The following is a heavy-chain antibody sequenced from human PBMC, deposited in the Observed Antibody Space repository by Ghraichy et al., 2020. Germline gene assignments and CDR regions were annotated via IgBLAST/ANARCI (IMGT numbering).Heavy chain of an antibody. J-gene: IGHJ3*02. V-gene: IGHV4-59*01. CDR3: ARARYNWNYVNAFDI. Sequence: SETLSLTCTVSGGSISSYYWSWIRQPPGKGLEWIGYLYYSGSTNYNPSLKSRVTISVDTSKNQFSLKLSSVTAADTAVYYCARARYNWNYVNAFDIWGQETMVTVSS. CDR1: GGSISSYY. D-gene: IGHD1-7*01. CDR2: LYYSGST.